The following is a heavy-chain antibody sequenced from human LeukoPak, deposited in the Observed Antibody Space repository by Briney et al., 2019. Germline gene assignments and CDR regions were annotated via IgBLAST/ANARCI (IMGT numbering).Heavy chain of an antibody. V-gene: IGHV3-74*01. J-gene: IGHJ4*02. CDR2: INSDGNYI. D-gene: IGHD1-26*01. Sequence: GGSLRLSCAASGFTFSSDWMHWVRQAPGKGLVWVSRINSDGNYISYADSVKGRFIISRDNAKNKLYLQMNNFRPEDTAVYYCARGQWELRNWGQGTLVTVSS. CDR1: GFTFSSDW. CDR3: ARGQWELRN.